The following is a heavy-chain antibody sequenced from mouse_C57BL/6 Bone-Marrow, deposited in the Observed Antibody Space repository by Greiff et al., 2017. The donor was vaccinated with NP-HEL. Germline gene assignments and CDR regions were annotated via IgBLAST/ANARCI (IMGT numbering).Heavy chain of an antibody. J-gene: IGHJ2*01. CDR1: GFTFTDYY. CDR3: ARPSANWDSWDY. D-gene: IGHD4-1*01. CDR2: IRNKANGYTT. Sequence: EVKVEESGGGLVQPGGSLSLSCAASGFTFTDYYMSWVRQPPGKALEWLGFIRNKANGYTTEYSASVKGRFTISRDNSQSILYLQMNALRAEDSATYYCARPSANWDSWDYWGQGTTLTVSS. V-gene: IGHV7-3*01.